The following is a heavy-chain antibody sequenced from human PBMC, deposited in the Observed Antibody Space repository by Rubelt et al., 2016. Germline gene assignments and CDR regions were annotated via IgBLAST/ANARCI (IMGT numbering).Heavy chain of an antibody. J-gene: IGHJ1*01. CDR2: ISGSGGST. D-gene: IGHD3-10*01. CDR3: ASEGSASAPTLFPLVSCENSPSDTSSVAVGCLAQDF. Sequence: VQVVESGGGVVQPGRSLRLSCAASGFTFSSYAMHWVRQAPGKGLEWVSAISGSGGSTYYEDSVKGRFTISRDNSKNTLYLQMNSLRAEDTTVYYCASEGSASAPTLFPLVSCENSPSDTSSVAVGCLAQDF. V-gene: IGHV3-23*04. CDR1: GFTFSSYA.